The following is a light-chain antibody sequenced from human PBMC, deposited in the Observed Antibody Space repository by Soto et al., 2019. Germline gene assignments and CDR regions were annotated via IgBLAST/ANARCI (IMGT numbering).Light chain of an antibody. V-gene: IGKV3-11*01. CDR3: QQRSNWPGT. J-gene: IGKJ5*01. CDR2: DAS. Sequence: EIVLTQSPATLSLSPGERATLSCRASQRVSSYLAWYQQKPGQAPRLLIYDASNRATGIPARFSGSGSGTDFTLTISSLEPEDFAVYYCQQRSNWPGTFGQGTRLEI. CDR1: QRVSSY.